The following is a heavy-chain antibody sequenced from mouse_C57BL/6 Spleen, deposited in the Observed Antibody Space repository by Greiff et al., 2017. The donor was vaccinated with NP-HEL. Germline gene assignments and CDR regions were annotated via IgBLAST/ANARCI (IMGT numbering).Heavy chain of an antibody. CDR1: GYTFTSYW. CDR2: IHPNSGST. J-gene: IGHJ2*01. D-gene: IGHD1-1*01. Sequence: QVQLQQPGAELVKPGASVKLSCKASGYTFTSYWMHWVKQRPGQGLEWIGMIHPNSGSTNYNEKFKSKATLTVDKSSSTAYMQLSSLTSEDSAVYYCARDPEYYGSSWFDYWGQGTTLTVSS. V-gene: IGHV1-64*01. CDR3: ARDPEYYGSSWFDY.